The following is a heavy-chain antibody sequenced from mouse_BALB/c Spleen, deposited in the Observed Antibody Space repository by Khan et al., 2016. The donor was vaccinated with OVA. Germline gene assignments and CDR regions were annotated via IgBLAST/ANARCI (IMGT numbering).Heavy chain of an antibody. D-gene: IGHD1-1*01. V-gene: IGHV3-2*02. J-gene: IGHJ4*01. Sequence: EVQLQESGPGLVKPSQSLSLTCTVTGYSITSDYAWDWIRQFPGNKLEWMGYISYGGSTSYNPSLKSRISITRDTSKNQFFLQLNSVTTEDTATYYCARKNYYGYAMDYWGQRTSVTVSS. CDR3: ARKNYYGYAMDY. CDR1: GYSITSDYA. CDR2: ISYGGST.